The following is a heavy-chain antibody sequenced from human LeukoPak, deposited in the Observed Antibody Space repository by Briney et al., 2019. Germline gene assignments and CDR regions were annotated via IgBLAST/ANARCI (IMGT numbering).Heavy chain of an antibody. Sequence: SETLSLTCAVYGGSFSRYYWSWIRQPAGKGLEWIGRIYTSGSTNYNPSLKSRVTISVDTSKNQFSLKLSSVTAADTAVYYCAREAVRGVPPPRYYYYYMDVWGKGTTVTVSS. CDR2: IYTSGST. CDR3: AREAVRGVPPPRYYYYYMDV. J-gene: IGHJ6*03. CDR1: GGSFSRYY. V-gene: IGHV4-4*07. D-gene: IGHD3-10*01.